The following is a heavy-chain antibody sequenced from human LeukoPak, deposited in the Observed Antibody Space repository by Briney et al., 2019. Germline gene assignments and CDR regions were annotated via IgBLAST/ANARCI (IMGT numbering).Heavy chain of an antibody. CDR1: GGSISSATYY. V-gene: IGHV4-61*02. CDR2: IYTSGST. J-gene: IGHJ4*02. D-gene: IGHD2-8*02. CDR3: ARGFWSRYFDY. Sequence: SETLSLTCTVSGGSISSATYYWTWIRQPAGKGLEWIGRIYTSGSTNYNPSLKSRVTISLDTSKNQFSLRLSSLTAADTAVYYCARGFWSRYFDYWGQGTLVTVSS.